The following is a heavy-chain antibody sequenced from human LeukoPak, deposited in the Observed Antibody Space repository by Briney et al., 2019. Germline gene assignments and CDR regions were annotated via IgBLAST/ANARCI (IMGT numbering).Heavy chain of an antibody. CDR2: IYHNGNT. CDR1: GYSISSGYY. CDR3: ARYRGSYFDY. Sequence: PSETLSLTCAVSGYSISSGYYWGWIRQPPGKGLEWIGTIYHNGNTYYNSSLKSRVTISVDTSKNQFSLKLNSVTPEDTAVYYCARYRGSYFDYWGQGTLVTVSS. J-gene: IGHJ4*02. D-gene: IGHD3-10*01. V-gene: IGHV4-38-2*01.